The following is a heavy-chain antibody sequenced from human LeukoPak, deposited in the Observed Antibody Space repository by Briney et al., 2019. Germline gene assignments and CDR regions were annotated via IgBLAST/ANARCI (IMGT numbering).Heavy chain of an antibody. Sequence: ASVKVSCKASGYTFTGYYMHWVRQAPGQGLEWMGWINPNSGGTNYAQKFQGRVTMTRDTSISTAYMELSRLRSDDTAVYYCARTVPVVPAAGYYYYGMDVWGQGTTVNVSS. J-gene: IGHJ6*02. CDR1: GYTFTGYY. CDR2: INPNSGGT. V-gene: IGHV1-2*02. D-gene: IGHD2-2*01. CDR3: ARTVPVVPAAGYYYYGMDV.